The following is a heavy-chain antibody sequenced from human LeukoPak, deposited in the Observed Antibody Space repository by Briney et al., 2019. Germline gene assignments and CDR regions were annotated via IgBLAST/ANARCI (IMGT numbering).Heavy chain of an antibody. J-gene: IGHJ4*02. Sequence: GKSLKISCKSSGYRFTSFWIGWVRQMPGKGLEWMGIISPGDSETRYSPSFQGQVTISADKSISTAYLQWSSLKASDTAMYYCARQTYGDYYFDYWGQGTLVTVSS. CDR3: ARQTYGDYYFDY. V-gene: IGHV5-51*01. CDR1: GYRFTSFW. CDR2: ISPGDSET. D-gene: IGHD4-17*01.